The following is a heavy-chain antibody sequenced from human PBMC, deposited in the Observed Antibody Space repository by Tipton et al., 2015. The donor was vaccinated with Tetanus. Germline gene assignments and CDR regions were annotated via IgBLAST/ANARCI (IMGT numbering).Heavy chain of an antibody. CDR3: ARDYSIPYYFDN. CDR1: GYTFTRYG. CDR2: ISPYNGNT. V-gene: IGHV1-18*01. Sequence: GEVKKPGASVKVSCKASGYTFTRYGIAWVRQAPGQGLEWVGWISPYNGNTNYGQKFQGRVTMTTETSTSTAYMELRSLRSDDTAVYFCARDYSIPYYFDNWGQGTRVIVSS. J-gene: IGHJ4*02. D-gene: IGHD4-11*01.